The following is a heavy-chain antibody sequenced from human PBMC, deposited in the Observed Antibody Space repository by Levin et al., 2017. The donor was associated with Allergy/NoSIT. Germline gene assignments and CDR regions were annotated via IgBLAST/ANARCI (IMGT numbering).Heavy chain of an antibody. CDR1: GFTFSSYA. D-gene: IGHD3-9*01. CDR3: AKDYDILTGYSPPPYFDY. J-gene: IGHJ4*02. V-gene: IGHV3-23*01. CDR2: ISGSGGST. Sequence: LSLTCAASGFTFSSYAMSWVRQAPGKGLEWVSAISGSGGSTYYADSVKGRFTISRDNSKNTLYLQMNSLRAEDTAVYYCAKDYDILTGYSPPPYFDYWGQGTLVTVSS.